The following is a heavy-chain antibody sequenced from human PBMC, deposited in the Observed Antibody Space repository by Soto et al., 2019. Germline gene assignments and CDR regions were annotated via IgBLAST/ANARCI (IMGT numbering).Heavy chain of an antibody. CDR3: AREKWLDRPFDY. Sequence: ASVKVSCKASGYIFTSYYIHWVRQAPGQGLEWMGWINPFDGSRMFAQSFQGRVTMTRDTSTSTVYMELSSLRSEDTAVYYCAREKWLDRPFDYWGQGTLVTVSS. V-gene: IGHV1-46*01. J-gene: IGHJ4*02. CDR1: GYIFTSYY. CDR2: INPFDGSR. D-gene: IGHD6-19*01.